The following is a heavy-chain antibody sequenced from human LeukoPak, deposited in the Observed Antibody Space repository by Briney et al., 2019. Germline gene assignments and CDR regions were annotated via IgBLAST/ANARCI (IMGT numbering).Heavy chain of an antibody. V-gene: IGHV4-59*11. CDR1: GGSISSRY. J-gene: IGHJ6*03. CDR2: VSDSGST. Sequence: SETLSLTCTVSGGSISSRYWSWIRQPPGKGLEWIGYVSDSGSTNYNPSLKSRVTVSVDTSKDQFSLKLTSVTAADTAVYYCARTGSSWPLYYYYYMDVWGKGTTVTVSS. D-gene: IGHD6-13*01. CDR3: ARTGSSWPLYYYYYMDV.